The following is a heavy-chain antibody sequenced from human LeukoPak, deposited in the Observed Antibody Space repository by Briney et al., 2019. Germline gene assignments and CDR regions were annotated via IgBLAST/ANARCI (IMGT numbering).Heavy chain of an antibody. V-gene: IGHV3-23*01. CDR3: AKDRVLGFGSFDC. CDR2: ISGSGGST. Sequence: GGSLRLPCAASGFTFSSYAMSWVRQAPGKGLEWVSAISGSGGSTYYADSVKGRFTISRDNSKNTLYLQMNSLRAEDTAVYYCAKDRVLGFGSFDCWGQGTLVTVSS. CDR1: GFTFSSYA. D-gene: IGHD3-10*01. J-gene: IGHJ4*02.